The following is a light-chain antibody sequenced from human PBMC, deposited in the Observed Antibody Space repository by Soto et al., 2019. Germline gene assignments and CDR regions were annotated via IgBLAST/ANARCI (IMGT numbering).Light chain of an antibody. Sequence: DIQMTQSPSSLSASGGDRVTITCRASQSIASRLNWYQQKPGSAPKLLIYGASTLESGVPSRFSGSGSGTDFTLTVSSLQVEDFATYYCQQTDTIPRTFGQGTKVDI. V-gene: IGKV1-39*01. CDR1: QSIASR. CDR2: GAS. CDR3: QQTDTIPRT. J-gene: IGKJ1*01.